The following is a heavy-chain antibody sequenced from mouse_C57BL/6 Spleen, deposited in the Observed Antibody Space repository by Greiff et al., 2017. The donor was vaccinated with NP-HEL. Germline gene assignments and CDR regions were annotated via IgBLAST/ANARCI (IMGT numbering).Heavy chain of an antibody. CDR2: IDPANGNT. D-gene: IGHD1-1*01. CDR3: ARWDYGSSYDYYAMDY. V-gene: IGHV14-3*01. CDR1: GFNIKNTY. Sequence: VQLQQSVAELVRPGASVKLSCTASGFNIKNTYMHWVKQRPEQGLEWIGRIDPANGNTKYDPKFQGKATITADTSSNTAYLQLSSLTSEDTAIYYCARWDYGSSYDYYAMDYWGQGTSVTVSS. J-gene: IGHJ4*01.